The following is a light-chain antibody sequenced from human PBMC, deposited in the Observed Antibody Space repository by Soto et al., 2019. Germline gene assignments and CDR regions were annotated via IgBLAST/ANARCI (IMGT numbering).Light chain of an antibody. V-gene: IGKV3-11*01. J-gene: IGKJ4*01. CDR3: QQRSNWPPA. CDR1: QSVRTY. CDR2: DAS. Sequence: EIVLTQSPATVSLTPGERATLSCRASQSVRTYLAWYQQRPGQAPRLLISDASNRTTGIPARFSGSGSGTDFTLTICSLETEDSAVYYCQQRSNWPPAIGGGTKV.